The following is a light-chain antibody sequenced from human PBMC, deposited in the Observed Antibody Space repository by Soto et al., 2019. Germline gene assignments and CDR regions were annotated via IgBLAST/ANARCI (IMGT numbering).Light chain of an antibody. V-gene: IGKV3-15*01. CDR1: QSVSTN. Sequence: EIVMTQSPATLSVSPGEGATLSCRASQSVSTNLAWYQQNPGQTPRLLIYGASTRATGIPARFRGSGSGTGLTLYSSSLQAEDSGTCYFQQYNNWPPYTFGQGTKMGFK. J-gene: IGKJ2*01. CDR2: GAS. CDR3: QQYNNWPPYT.